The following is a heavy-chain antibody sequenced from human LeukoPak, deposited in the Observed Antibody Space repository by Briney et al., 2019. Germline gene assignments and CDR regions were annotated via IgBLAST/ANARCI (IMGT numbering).Heavy chain of an antibody. D-gene: IGHD3-9*01. Sequence: PSETLSLTCAVYGGSFSGYYWSLIRQPPGKGLEWIGEMNHSGSTNYNPSLKSRVTISVDTSKNQFSLKLSSMTAADTAVYYCARGSGGYYDILTGYAPSYYFDYWGQGTLVTVSS. CDR1: GGSFSGYY. CDR3: ARGSGGYYDILTGYAPSYYFDY. CDR2: MNHSGST. V-gene: IGHV4-34*01. J-gene: IGHJ4*02.